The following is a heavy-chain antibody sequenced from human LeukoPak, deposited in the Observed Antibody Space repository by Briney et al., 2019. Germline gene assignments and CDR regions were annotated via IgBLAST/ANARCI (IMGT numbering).Heavy chain of an antibody. CDR2: ITPMSSTR. J-gene: IGHJ4*02. CDR3: ARPRKYYDSWSGYPPFDY. Sequence: SVKVSCKASGGTFSSHSFNWVRQAPGQGLEWLGGITPMSSTRKYAQNFQGRVMITADEYTSTAFMELRSLRPEDTAVYYCARPRKYYDSWSGYPPFDYWGQGTLVTVSS. V-gene: IGHV1-69*13. D-gene: IGHD3-3*01. CDR1: GGTFSSHS.